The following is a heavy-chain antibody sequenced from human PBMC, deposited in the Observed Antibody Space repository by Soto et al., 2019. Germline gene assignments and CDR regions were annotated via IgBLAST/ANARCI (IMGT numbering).Heavy chain of an antibody. D-gene: IGHD6-6*01. V-gene: IGHV3-33*01. Sequence: GGSLRLSCAASGFTFSSYGMHWVRQAPGKGLEWVAVIWYDGSNKYYADSVKGRFTISRDNSKNTLYLQMNSLRAEDTAVYYCARDWDLSTFEYSSSSGGFDYWGQGTLVTVSS. CDR1: GFTFSSYG. J-gene: IGHJ4*02. CDR2: IWYDGSNK. CDR3: ARDWDLSTFEYSSSSGGFDY.